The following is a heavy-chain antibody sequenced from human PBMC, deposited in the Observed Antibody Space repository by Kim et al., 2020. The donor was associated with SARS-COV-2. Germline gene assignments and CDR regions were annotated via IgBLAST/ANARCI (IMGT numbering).Heavy chain of an antibody. CDR2: ISYDGSNK. CDR1: GFTFSSYG. V-gene: IGHV3-30*18. D-gene: IGHD3-10*01. CDR3: AKGRVYGSGSDLCLGHYGMDV. J-gene: IGHJ6*02. Sequence: GGSLRLSCAASGFTFSSYGMHWVRQAPGKGLEWVAVISYDGSNKYYADSVKGRFTISRDNSKNTLYLQMNSLRAEDTAVYYCAKGRVYGSGSDLCLGHYGMDVWGQGTTVTVSS.